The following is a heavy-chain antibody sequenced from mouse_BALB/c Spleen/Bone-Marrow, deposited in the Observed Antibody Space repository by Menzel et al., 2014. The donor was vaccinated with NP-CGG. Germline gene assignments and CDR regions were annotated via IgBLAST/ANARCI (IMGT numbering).Heavy chain of an antibody. CDR1: GFAFSGYD. CDR2: ISSGGSNT. Sequence: DVMLVESGGGLVKPGGSLKLSCAASGFAFSGYDMSWVRQTPEKRLEWVAYISSGGSNTYYPDTVKGRFTISRDNAKNTLYLQMNSLKSEDTAMYYCARQRGYAYAMDYWGQGTSVTVSS. J-gene: IGHJ4*01. CDR3: ARQRGYAYAMDY. V-gene: IGHV5-12-1*01. D-gene: IGHD2-2*01.